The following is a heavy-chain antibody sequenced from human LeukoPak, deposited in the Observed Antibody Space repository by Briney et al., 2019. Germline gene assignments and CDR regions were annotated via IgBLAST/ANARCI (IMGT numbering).Heavy chain of an antibody. CDR2: ISYDGSNK. V-gene: IGHV3-30*18. CDR1: GFTFSSYG. CDR3: AKTLPTEIIAAAGPIDY. D-gene: IGHD6-13*01. J-gene: IGHJ4*02. Sequence: PGRSLRLSCAASGFTFSSYGMHWVRQAPGKGLEWVAVISYDGSNKYYADSVKGRFTISRDNSKNTLYLQMNSLRAEDTAVYYCAKTLPTEIIAAAGPIDYWGQGTLVTVSS.